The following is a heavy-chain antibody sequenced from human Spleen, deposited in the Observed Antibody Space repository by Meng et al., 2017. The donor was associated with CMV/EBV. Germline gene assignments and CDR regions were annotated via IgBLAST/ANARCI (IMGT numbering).Heavy chain of an antibody. CDR2: INPNSGAT. D-gene: IGHD1/OR15-1a*01. CDR1: GHTLTDHY. J-gene: IGHJ4*02. Sequence: GGSLRLSCKTSGHTLTDHYIHWVRQAPGQGLEWMGWINPNSGATDFAQKFQGRVTLTRDTSITTAYMDISSLTSDDTAVYYCALQQQGMALYALLIFWGQGTLVTVSS. V-gene: IGHV1-2*02. CDR3: ALQQQGMALYALLIF.